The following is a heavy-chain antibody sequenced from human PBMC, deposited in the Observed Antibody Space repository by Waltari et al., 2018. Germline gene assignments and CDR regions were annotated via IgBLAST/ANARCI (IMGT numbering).Heavy chain of an antibody. Sequence: QVQLQESGPGLVKPSETLSLTCAVSGYSISRGYYWGWIRQPPGKGLEWSGSIDHSGSTYNNPSLKGRVTRSVDTSKNQFSRKLCSVTAADTAVYYCARVKAVAAPDYWGQGTLVTVSS. D-gene: IGHD6-19*01. CDR3: ARVKAVAAPDY. J-gene: IGHJ4*02. CDR2: IDHSGST. CDR1: GYSISRGYY. V-gene: IGHV4-38-2*01.